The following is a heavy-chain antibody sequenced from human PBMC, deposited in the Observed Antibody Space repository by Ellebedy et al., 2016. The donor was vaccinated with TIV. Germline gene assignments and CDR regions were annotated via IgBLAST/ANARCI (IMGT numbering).Heavy chain of an antibody. CDR1: GFTFSSYW. Sequence: GESLKISXAASGFTFSSYWMSWVRQAPGKGLEWVANIKQDGSEKYYVDSVKGRFTISRDNAKNSLYLQMNSLRAGDTAVYYCARDTYSSGDIDYWGQGTLVTVSS. J-gene: IGHJ4*02. CDR3: ARDTYSSGDIDY. CDR2: IKQDGSEK. V-gene: IGHV3-7*01. D-gene: IGHD6-19*01.